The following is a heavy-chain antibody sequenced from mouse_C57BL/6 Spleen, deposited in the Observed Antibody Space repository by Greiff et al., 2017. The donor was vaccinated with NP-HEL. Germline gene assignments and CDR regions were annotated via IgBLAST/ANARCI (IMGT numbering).Heavy chain of an antibody. J-gene: IGHJ1*03. CDR2: IWSDGST. D-gene: IGHD1-1*01. V-gene: IGHV2-6-1*01. Sequence: QVQLKQSGPGLVAPSQSLSITCTVSGFSLTSYGVHWVRQPPGKGLEWLVVIWSDGSTTYNSALKSRLSISKDNSKSQVFLKMNSLQTDDTAMYYCARHEGSGDWYFDVWGTGTTVTVSS. CDR3: ARHEGSGDWYFDV. CDR1: GFSLTSYG.